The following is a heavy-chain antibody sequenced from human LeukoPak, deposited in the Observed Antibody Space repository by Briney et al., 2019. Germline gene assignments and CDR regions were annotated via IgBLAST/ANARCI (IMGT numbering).Heavy chain of an antibody. CDR3: ARINTAIFSSSDY. J-gene: IGHJ4*02. CDR2: IREDGGEK. Sequence: GSLRLSCAASGFTFSNSWRTWFRQAPGKGLEWVANIREDGGEKYYVDSVKGRFTISRDNAKNSLYLQMNSLRAEDTAVYYCARINTAIFSSSDYWGQGTLVTVSS. CDR1: GFTFSNSW. D-gene: IGHD2-21*02. V-gene: IGHV3-7*05.